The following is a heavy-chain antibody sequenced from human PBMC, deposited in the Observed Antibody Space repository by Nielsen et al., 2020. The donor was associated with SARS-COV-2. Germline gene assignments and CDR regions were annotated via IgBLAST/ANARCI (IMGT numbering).Heavy chain of an antibody. CDR2: IDWDDDK. J-gene: IGHJ6*02. Sequence: SGPTLVKPPQTLTLTCTFSGFSLSTSGMCVSWIRQPPEKPLEWLASIDWDDDKYYSTSLKTRLTISKDTSKNQVVLTMTNMDPVDTATYYCARGIYGYYYGMDVWGQGTTVTVSS. V-gene: IGHV2-70*11. CDR1: GFSLSTSGMC. D-gene: IGHD2/OR15-2a*01. CDR3: ARGIYGYYYGMDV.